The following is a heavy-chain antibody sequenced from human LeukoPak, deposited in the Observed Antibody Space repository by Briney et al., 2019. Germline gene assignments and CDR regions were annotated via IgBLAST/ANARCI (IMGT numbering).Heavy chain of an antibody. CDR3: AKGIYAPMGIFYFDY. J-gene: IGHJ4*02. CDR1: GFTFSSCA. D-gene: IGHD2/OR15-2a*01. CDR2: ISGSGGST. Sequence: PGGSLRLSCAASGFTFSSCAMSWVRQAPGKGLEWVSAISGSGGSTYYADSVKGRFTISRDNSKNTLYLQMNSLRAEDTAVYYCAKGIYAPMGIFYFDYWGQGTLVTVSS. V-gene: IGHV3-23*01.